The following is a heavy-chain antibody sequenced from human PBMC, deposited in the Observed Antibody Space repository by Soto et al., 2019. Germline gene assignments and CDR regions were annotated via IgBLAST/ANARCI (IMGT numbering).Heavy chain of an antibody. CDR1: GFTVSNNY. D-gene: IGHD2-2*01. Sequence: PGGSLRLSCAASGFTVSNNYMSWVRQGPGKGLEWVSSISSSSYIYYADSVKGRFTISRDNAKNSLYLQMNSLRAEDTAVYYCAISLGYCISTSCYDPYYYGMDVWGQGTTVTVSS. CDR3: AISLGYCISTSCYDPYYYGMDV. V-gene: IGHV3-21*01. CDR2: ISSSSYI. J-gene: IGHJ6*02.